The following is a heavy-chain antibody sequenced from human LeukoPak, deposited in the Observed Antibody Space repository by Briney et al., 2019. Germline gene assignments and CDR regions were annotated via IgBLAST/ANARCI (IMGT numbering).Heavy chain of an antibody. Sequence: GGSLRLSCAASGFVFSSYNMNWVRQAPGKGLEWGSSISTSSSYIYYADAVKGRFNTSRDNARNSLYLQMNSLRGEDTAVYYCARVLEYYYDSRGHDYWGQGTLVTVSS. CDR1: GFVFSSYN. CDR2: ISTSSSYI. CDR3: ARVLEYYYDSRGHDY. D-gene: IGHD3-22*01. V-gene: IGHV3-21*01. J-gene: IGHJ4*02.